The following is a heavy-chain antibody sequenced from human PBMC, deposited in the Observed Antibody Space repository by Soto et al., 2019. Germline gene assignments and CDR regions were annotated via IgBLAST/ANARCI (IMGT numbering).Heavy chain of an antibody. CDR3: ARERGVGGSTGDYDQ. D-gene: IGHD5-12*01. CDR1: GGYISSYY. J-gene: IGHJ4*02. CDR2: IFSSGST. Sequence: SETLSLTCSVSGGYISSYYWSWIRQPAGKGLEWIGRIFSSGSTHYNPSLKSRVTMSVDTSKNQISLRLTSVTAADTAVYYCARERGVGGSTGDYDQWGQGTLVTVSS. V-gene: IGHV4-4*07.